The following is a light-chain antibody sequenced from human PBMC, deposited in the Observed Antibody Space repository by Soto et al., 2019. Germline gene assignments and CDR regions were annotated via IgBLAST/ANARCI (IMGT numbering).Light chain of an antibody. CDR3: QQYNSYSPWT. V-gene: IGKV1-5*01. CDR2: DAS. J-gene: IGKJ1*01. Sequence: DIQMTQSPSTLSASVGDIVTITCRASQSISSWLAWYQQKPGKVPKLLIFDASTLQTGVPSRFGGGGSGTEFTLTISGLQPDDFATYYCQQYNSYSPWTFGPGTKVDIK. CDR1: QSISSW.